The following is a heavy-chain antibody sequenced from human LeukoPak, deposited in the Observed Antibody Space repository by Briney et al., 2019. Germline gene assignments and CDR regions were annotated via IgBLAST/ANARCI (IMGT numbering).Heavy chain of an antibody. V-gene: IGHV1-18*01. CDR2: ISAYNGNT. J-gene: IGHJ4*02. CDR1: GYTFTSYG. Sequence: ASVEVPCKASGYTFTSYGISWVRQAPGQGLEWMGWISAYNGNTNYAQKLQGRVTMTTDTSTSTAYMELRSLRSDDTAVYYCAREYNSLYYFDYWGQGTLVTVSS. D-gene: IGHD1-20*01. CDR3: AREYNSLYYFDY.